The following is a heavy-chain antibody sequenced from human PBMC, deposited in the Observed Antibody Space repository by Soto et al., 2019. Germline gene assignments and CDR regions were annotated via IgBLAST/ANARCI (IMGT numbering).Heavy chain of an antibody. V-gene: IGHV4-34*01. CDR2: INHSGST. CDR1: GGSFSGYY. CDR3: ARGGRIAARAKIDY. Sequence: QVQLQQWGAGLLKPSETLSLTCAVYGGSFSGYYWSWIRQPPGKGLEWIGEINHSGSTNYNPSLKSRVTISVDTSKNQFSLKLSSVTAADTAVYYCARGGRIAARAKIDYRGQGTLVTVSS. J-gene: IGHJ4*02. D-gene: IGHD6-6*01.